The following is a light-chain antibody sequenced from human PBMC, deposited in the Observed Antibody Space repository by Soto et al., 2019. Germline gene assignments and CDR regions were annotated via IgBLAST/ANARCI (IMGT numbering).Light chain of an antibody. Sequence: DIQMTQSPSTLSASVGDRVTITCRASQSISSWLAWYQQKPGKAPKFLIYKASNLESGVPSRFSGSGSGTDFTLTISCLQSEDFATYYCQQYYSFPRTFGQGTKVDIK. V-gene: IGKV1-5*03. J-gene: IGKJ1*01. CDR2: KAS. CDR3: QQYYSFPRT. CDR1: QSISSW.